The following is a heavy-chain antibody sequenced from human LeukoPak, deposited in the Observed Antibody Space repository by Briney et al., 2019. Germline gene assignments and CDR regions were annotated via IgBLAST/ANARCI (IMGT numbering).Heavy chain of an antibody. CDR2: IXXXFXTA. V-gene: IGHV1-69*05. CDR3: XXXXXXXXXIAARXYXAFDI. J-gene: IGHJ3*02. D-gene: IGHD6-6*01. Sequence: GASVKVSCKASGGTFSSYAISWVRQAPGQGLEWMGGIXXXFXTANYAQRFQGRVTITTDESTSTAYMELSSLRSEDTAVYYCXXXXXXXXXIAARXYXAFDIWGQGTMVTVSS. CDR1: GGTFSSYA.